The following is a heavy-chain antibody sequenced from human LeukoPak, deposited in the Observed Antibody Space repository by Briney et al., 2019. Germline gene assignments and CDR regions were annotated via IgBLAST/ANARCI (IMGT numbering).Heavy chain of an antibody. Sequence: ASVKVSCKASGYTFTSYGISWVRQAPGQGLEWMGWISAYNGNTNYAQTLQGRVTMATETSTSTDYMEMRSLRSDDTAVYYCAREEIVVVPRGYYFDYWGQGTLVTVSS. CDR2: ISAYNGNT. V-gene: IGHV1-18*01. CDR3: AREEIVVVPRGYYFDY. J-gene: IGHJ4*02. D-gene: IGHD3-22*01. CDR1: GYTFTSYG.